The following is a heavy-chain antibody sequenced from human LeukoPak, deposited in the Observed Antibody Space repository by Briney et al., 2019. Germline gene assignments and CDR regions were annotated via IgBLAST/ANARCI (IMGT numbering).Heavy chain of an antibody. J-gene: IGHJ4*02. CDR2: IKQDGSEK. D-gene: IGHD3-10*01. CDR1: GFTFSSYW. V-gene: IGHV3-7*03. CDR3: AREWFGELHSFDY. Sequence: QAGGSLRLSCAASGFTFSSYWMSWVRQAPGKGLEWVANIKQDGSEKYYVDSVKGRFTISRDNAKNSLYLQMNSLRAEDTAFYYCAREWFGELHSFDYWGQGTLVTVSS.